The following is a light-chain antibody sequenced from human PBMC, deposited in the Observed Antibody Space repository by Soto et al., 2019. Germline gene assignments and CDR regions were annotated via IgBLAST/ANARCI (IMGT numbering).Light chain of an antibody. CDR3: FSYPSSGTYV. CDR2: EVS. J-gene: IGLJ1*01. Sequence: QSVLTQPASVSGSPGQSITISCTGTSSDVGNYKYVSWYQQHPGKAPKLMIYEVSNRPSGVSNRFSGSKSGNTASLIISGLQAEDETDYYCFSYPSSGTYVFGTGTKVTVL. CDR1: SSDVGNYKY. V-gene: IGLV2-14*01.